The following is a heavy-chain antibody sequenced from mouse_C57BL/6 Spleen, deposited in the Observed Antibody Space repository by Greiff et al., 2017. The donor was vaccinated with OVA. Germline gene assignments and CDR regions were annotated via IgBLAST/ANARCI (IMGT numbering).Heavy chain of an antibody. CDR3: ANGNPPFAY. Sequence: QVQLLQSGPELVKPGASVKISCKASGYAFCSSWFIWVMQRPGKGLVWFGRIYPGDGDTNYNGKFKGKATLTADKSSSTAYMQLSSLTSEDSAVYCCANGNPPFAYWGQGTLVTVSA. D-gene: IGHD2-1*01. V-gene: IGHV1-82*01. J-gene: IGHJ3*01. CDR1: GYAFCSSW. CDR2: IYPGDGDT.